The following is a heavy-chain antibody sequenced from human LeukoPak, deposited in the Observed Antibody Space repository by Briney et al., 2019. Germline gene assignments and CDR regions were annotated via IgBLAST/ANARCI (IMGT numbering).Heavy chain of an antibody. CDR3: ARVPSGSFRSFHYYYGMDV. J-gene: IGHJ6*02. Sequence: KPSETLSLTCSVSGFSISADFYWGWIRQSPGQGLEWIGSVLHSGSSHYNPSLKSRVTMAIDTSKNQVSLNLRSVTAADSAIYYCARVPSGSFRSFHYYYGMDVWGQGTTVTVSS. V-gene: IGHV4-38-2*02. D-gene: IGHD1-26*01. CDR2: VLHSGSS. CDR1: GFSISADFY.